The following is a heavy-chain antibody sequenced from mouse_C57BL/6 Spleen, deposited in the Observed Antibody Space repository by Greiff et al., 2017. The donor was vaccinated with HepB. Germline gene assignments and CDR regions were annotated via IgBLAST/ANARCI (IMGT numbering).Heavy chain of an antibody. V-gene: IGHV1-55*01. J-gene: IGHJ2*01. D-gene: IGHD2-3*01. CDR3: ARSFIYDGYYFDY. CDR1: GYTFTSYW. CDR2: IYPGSGST. Sequence: QVQLKQPGAELVKPGASVKMSCKASGYTFTSYWITWVKQRPGQGLEWIGDIYPGSGSTNYNEKFKSKATLTVDTSSSTAYMQLSSLTSEDSAVYYCARSFIYDGYYFDYWGQGTTLTVSS.